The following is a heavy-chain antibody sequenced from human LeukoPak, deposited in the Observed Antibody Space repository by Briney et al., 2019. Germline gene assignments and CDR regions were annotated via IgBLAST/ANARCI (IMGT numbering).Heavy chain of an antibody. D-gene: IGHD3-3*01. CDR2: ISYDGSNK. Sequence: GRSLRLSCAASGFTFSSYAMHWVRQAPGKGLEWVAVISYDGSNKYYADSVKGRLTISRDNSKNTLYLQMNSLRAEDTAVYYCARDPPNYDFWSGYYYYYGMDVWGQGTTVTVSS. J-gene: IGHJ6*02. V-gene: IGHV3-30-3*01. CDR1: GFTFSSYA. CDR3: ARDPPNYDFWSGYYYYYGMDV.